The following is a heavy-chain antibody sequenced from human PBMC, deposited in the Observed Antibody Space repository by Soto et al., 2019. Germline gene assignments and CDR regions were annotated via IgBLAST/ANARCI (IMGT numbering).Heavy chain of an antibody. D-gene: IGHD2-2*01. V-gene: IGHV3-30*18. J-gene: IGHJ4*02. CDR1: GFTFSSYG. Sequence: QVQLVESGGGVVQPGRSLRLSCAASGFTFSSYGMHWVRQAPGKGLEWVAVISYDGSNKYYADSVKGRFTISRDNSKNTLYLQMNSLRAEDTAVYYCAKRGPAAVDYWGQGTLVTVSS. CDR2: ISYDGSNK. CDR3: AKRGPAAVDY.